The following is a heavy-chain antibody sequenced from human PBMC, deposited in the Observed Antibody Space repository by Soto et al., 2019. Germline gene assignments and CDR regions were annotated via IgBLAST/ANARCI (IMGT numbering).Heavy chain of an antibody. Sequence: QVQLVQSGAEVKKPGSSVKVSCKASGGTFSSYAISWVRQAPGQGLEWMGGIIPIFGTANYAQKFQGRVTVTADESASTADMELSSRRSEDTAVDYCAGGSGGYGAGSYYLGFDYWGQGTLVTVSS. CDR1: GGTFSSYA. V-gene: IGHV1-69*01. D-gene: IGHD3-10*01. J-gene: IGHJ4*02. CDR2: IIPIFGTA. CDR3: AGGSGGYGAGSYYLGFDY.